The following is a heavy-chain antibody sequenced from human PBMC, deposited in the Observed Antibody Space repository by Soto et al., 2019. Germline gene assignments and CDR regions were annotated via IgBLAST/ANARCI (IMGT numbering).Heavy chain of an antibody. V-gene: IGHV1-58*01. CDR2: IVVGSGNT. Sequence: GASVKVSCKASGFTFTSSAVRWVRQARGQRLEWIGWIVVGSGNTNYAQKFQERVTITRDMSTSTAYMELSSLRSEDTAVYYCAAPITGTTRWSFDYWGQGTLVTVSS. CDR1: GFTFTSSA. J-gene: IGHJ4*02. CDR3: AAPITGTTRWSFDY. D-gene: IGHD1-7*01.